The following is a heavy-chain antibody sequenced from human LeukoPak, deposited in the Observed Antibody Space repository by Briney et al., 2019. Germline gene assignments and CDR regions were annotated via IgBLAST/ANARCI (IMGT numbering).Heavy chain of an antibody. Sequence: GGSLRLSCAASGFTFSIYWMTWVRQAPGKGLEWVANIHEDGSQIYYVDSVKGRFTISRDNAKNSLHLQMSSLRVEDTAVYYCARVSRLRNPRTLDLWGQGTLVTVSS. CDR3: ARVSRLRNPRTLDL. CDR2: IHEDGSQI. CDR1: GFTFSIYW. J-gene: IGHJ5*02. D-gene: IGHD3-16*02. V-gene: IGHV3-7*01.